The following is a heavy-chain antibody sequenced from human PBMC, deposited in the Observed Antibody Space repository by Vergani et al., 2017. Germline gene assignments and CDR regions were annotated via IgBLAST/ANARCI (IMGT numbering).Heavy chain of an antibody. V-gene: IGHV4-4*07. Sequence: QVQLQESGPGLVKPSETLSLTCTVSGGSISSYYWSWIRQPAGKGLEWIGRIYTSGSTNYNPSLKSRVTMSVDTSKNQFSLKLSSVTAADTAVYYCARLSPPEVVPSAMREYYYMDVWGKGTTVTVSS. CDR2: IYTSGST. D-gene: IGHD2-2*01. J-gene: IGHJ6*03. CDR3: ARLSPPEVVPSAMREYYYMDV. CDR1: GGSISSYY.